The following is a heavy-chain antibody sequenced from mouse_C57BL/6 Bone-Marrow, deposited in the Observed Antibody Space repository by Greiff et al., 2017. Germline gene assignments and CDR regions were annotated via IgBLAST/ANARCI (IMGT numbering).Heavy chain of an antibody. D-gene: IGHD3-3*01. CDR1: GYTFTSYW. CDR2: IHTNSGST. V-gene: IGHV1-64*01. J-gene: IGHJ3*01. Sequence: QVQLQQPGAELVQPGASVKLSCKASGYTFTSYWMYWVKQPPGQGLEWIGMIHTNSGSTTYNEKYKSKATLTLDKSSSTACMQLSSLTSEDSAVYYCAREGTAYWGQGTLVTVSA. CDR3: AREGTAY.